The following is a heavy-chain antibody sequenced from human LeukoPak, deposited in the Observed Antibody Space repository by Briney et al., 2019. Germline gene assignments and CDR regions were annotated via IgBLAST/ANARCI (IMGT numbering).Heavy chain of an antibody. Sequence: SEILSLTCTVSGGSISSYYWSWIRQPPGKGLEWIGYIYYRGSTNYNPSLKSRVTISVETSKNQFSLKLSSVTAADTAVYYCARAPYYYDRLDYWGQGTLVTVSS. J-gene: IGHJ4*02. D-gene: IGHD3-22*01. V-gene: IGHV4-59*01. CDR3: ARAPYYYDRLDY. CDR1: GGSISSYY. CDR2: IYYRGST.